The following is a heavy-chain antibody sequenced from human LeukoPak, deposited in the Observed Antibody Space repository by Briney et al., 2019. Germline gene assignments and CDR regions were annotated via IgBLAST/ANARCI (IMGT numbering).Heavy chain of an antibody. Sequence: SVKVFCKASGGTFSSYAISWVRQAPGQGLEWMGGIIPIFGTANYAQKFQGRVTITTDESTSTAYMELSSLRSEDTAVYYCARAGAIAAYFDYWGQGTLVTVSS. CDR2: IIPIFGTA. CDR1: GGTFSSYA. D-gene: IGHD6-13*01. V-gene: IGHV1-69*05. CDR3: ARAGAIAAYFDY. J-gene: IGHJ4*02.